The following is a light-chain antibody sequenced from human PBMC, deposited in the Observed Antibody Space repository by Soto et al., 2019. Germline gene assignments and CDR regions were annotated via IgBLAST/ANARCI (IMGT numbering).Light chain of an antibody. V-gene: IGLV2-14*03. CDR1: PSDIGAYNY. CDR3: GSYTITSTLMI. CDR2: DVT. Sequence: QSVLTQPASVSGSPGQSITISCSGTPSDIGAYNYVSWYQHLPGKAPEVIIYDVTNRPSGVSSRFSGSKSGTTASLTISGLQAEDAANYYCGSYTITSTLMIFGGGTKLTVL. J-gene: IGLJ2*01.